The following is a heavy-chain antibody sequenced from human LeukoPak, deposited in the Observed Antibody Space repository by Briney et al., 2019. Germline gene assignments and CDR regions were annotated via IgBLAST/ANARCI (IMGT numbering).Heavy chain of an antibody. J-gene: IGHJ5*02. D-gene: IGHD3-10*01. V-gene: IGHV4-59*13. CDR1: GGSISIYY. CDR3: ARGFPIHYYGSGSYSRHWFDP. Sequence: SETLSLTCTVSGGSISIYYWSWIRQPPGKGLEWIGYIYYSGSTNYNPSLKSRVTISVDTSKNQFSLKLSSVTAADTAVYYCARGFPIHYYGSGSYSRHWFDPWGQGTLVTVSS. CDR2: IYYSGST.